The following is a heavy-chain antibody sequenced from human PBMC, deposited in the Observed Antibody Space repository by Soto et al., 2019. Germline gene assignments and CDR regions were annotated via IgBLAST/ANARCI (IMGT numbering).Heavy chain of an antibody. D-gene: IGHD1-26*01. V-gene: IGHV1-69*01. CDR1: GGTFSSYA. Sequence: QVQLVQSGAEVKKPGSSVKVSCKASGGTFSSYAISWVRQAPGQGLEWMGGIIPIFGTANYAQKFQGRVTITADESTSSAYMELGSLRSEETAVYYCARGHDSGSYFGERSGMDVWGQGTTVTVSS. J-gene: IGHJ6*02. CDR2: IIPIFGTA. CDR3: ARGHDSGSYFGERSGMDV.